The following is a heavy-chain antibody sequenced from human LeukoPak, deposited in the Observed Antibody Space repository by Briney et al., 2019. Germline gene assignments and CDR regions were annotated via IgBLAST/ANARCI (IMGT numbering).Heavy chain of an antibody. CDR2: IYYSGST. V-gene: IGHV4-59*01. Sequence: SETLSLTCTVSDGSISSYYWSWIRQPRGKGLEWIGYIYYSGSTNYNPSLKSRVTISVDTSKNQFSLKLSSVTAADTAVYYCARGRARYYDSWFDPWGQGTLVTVSS. D-gene: IGHD3-22*01. J-gene: IGHJ5*02. CDR1: DGSISSYY. CDR3: ARGRARYYDSWFDP.